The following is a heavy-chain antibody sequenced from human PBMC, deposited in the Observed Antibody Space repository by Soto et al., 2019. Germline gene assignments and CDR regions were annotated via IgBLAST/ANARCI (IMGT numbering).Heavy chain of an antibody. CDR1: GFTFSSYS. CDR2: ISSSSGTI. V-gene: IGHV3-48*01. Sequence: GGSLRLSCASSGFTFSSYSMNLVRQAPGKGLEWVSYISSSSGTIYYADSVKGRFTISRDNAKNSLYLQMNSLRAEDTAVYYCARSQQQLGAYDYWGQGTLVTVSS. D-gene: IGHD6-13*01. CDR3: ARSQQQLGAYDY. J-gene: IGHJ4*02.